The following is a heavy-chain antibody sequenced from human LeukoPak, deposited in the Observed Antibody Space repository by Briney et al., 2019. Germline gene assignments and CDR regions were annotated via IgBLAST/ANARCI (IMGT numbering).Heavy chain of an antibody. CDR2: IYYSGST. V-gene: IGHV4-61*01. CDR1: GGSVSSGSYY. CDR3: ARTDRTNDGPRE. D-gene: IGHD1-1*01. J-gene: IGHJ4*02. Sequence: SETLSLTCTVSGGSVSSGSYYWSWIRQPPGEGLEWIGYIYYSGSTNYNPSLKSRVTISVDTSKNQFSLKLSSVTAADTAVYYCARTDRTNDGPREWGQGTLVTVSS.